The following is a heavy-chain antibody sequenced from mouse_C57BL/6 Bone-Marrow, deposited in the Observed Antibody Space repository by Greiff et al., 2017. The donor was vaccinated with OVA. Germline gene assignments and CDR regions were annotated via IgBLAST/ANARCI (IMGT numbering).Heavy chain of an antibody. CDR3: ARSLITTVGY. V-gene: IGHV1-82*01. D-gene: IGHD1-1*01. CDR1: GYAFSSSW. J-gene: IGHJ2*01. CDR2: IYPGDGDT. Sequence: VQLQQSGPELVKPGASVKISCKASGYAFSSSWMNWVKQRPGKGLEWIGRIYPGDGDTNYNGKFKGKATLTADKSSSTAYMQLSSLTSEDSAVYFCARSLITTVGYWGQGTTLTVSS.